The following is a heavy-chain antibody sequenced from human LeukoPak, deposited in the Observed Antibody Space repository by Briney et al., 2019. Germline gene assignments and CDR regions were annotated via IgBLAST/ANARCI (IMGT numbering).Heavy chain of an antibody. CDR1: GGSLSSSSYY. Sequence: SETLSLTCTVSGGSLSSSSYYWGWIRQPPGKGLEWIGSIYYSGSTNYNPSLKSRVTISVDTSKNQFSLKLSSVTAADTAVYYCARAPGVYNWFDPWGQGTLVTVSS. CDR3: ARAPGVYNWFDP. CDR2: IYYSGST. V-gene: IGHV4-39*07. D-gene: IGHD7-27*01. J-gene: IGHJ5*02.